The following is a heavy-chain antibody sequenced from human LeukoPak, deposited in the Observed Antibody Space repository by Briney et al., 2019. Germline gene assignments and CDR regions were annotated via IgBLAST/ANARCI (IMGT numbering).Heavy chain of an antibody. CDR3: ARDSSSSWYDAFDI. V-gene: IGHV3-7*01. Sequence: GGSLRLSCAASGFTFSSYWMSWVRQAPGKGLEWVANIKQDGSEKYYVDSVKGRFTISRDNAKNSLYLQMNSLRAEDTAVYYCARDSSSSWYDAFDIWGQGTMVTVSS. CDR1: GFTFSSYW. D-gene: IGHD6-13*01. J-gene: IGHJ3*02. CDR2: IKQDGSEK.